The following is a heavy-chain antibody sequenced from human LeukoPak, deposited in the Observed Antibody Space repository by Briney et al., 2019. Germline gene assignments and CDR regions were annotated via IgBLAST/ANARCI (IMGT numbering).Heavy chain of an antibody. Sequence: GASVKVSCKASGYIFTSYAMHWVRQAPGQRLEWMGWINAGNGNTKYSQKFQGRVTITADESTSTAYMELSSLRSEDTAVYYCAIGFWSGYYQFDYWGQGTLVTVSS. V-gene: IGHV1-3*01. D-gene: IGHD3-3*01. J-gene: IGHJ4*02. CDR1: GYIFTSYA. CDR3: AIGFWSGYYQFDY. CDR2: INAGNGNT.